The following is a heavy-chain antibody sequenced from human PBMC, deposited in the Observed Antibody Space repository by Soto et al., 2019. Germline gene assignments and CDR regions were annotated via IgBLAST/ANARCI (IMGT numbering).Heavy chain of an antibody. J-gene: IGHJ4*02. D-gene: IGHD1-1*01. CDR1: GGSISSYY. Sequence: QVQLQESGPGLVKPSETLSLTCTVSGGSISSYYWSWIRQAPGKGLELIAFMFYSGTTNYNPSLKGRVTMSVDTPKSQFSLRLSSVTAADTAVYYCASWNDGSAGHWGQGTLVTVSS. CDR3: ASWNDGSAGH. V-gene: IGHV4-59*01. CDR2: MFYSGTT.